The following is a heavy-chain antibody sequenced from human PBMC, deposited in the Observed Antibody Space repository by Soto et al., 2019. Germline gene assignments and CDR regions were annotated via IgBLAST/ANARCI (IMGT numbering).Heavy chain of an antibody. J-gene: IGHJ4*02. V-gene: IGHV3-30*04. CDR3: ARDSAYSTASTHFDH. D-gene: IGHD2-2*01. CDR1: GFTFSSDA. Sequence: QVQLVESGGGVVQPGNSLRLSCVGSGFTFSSDALHWVRQAPGKGLEWVAVVSSDGNHAYYPDHVKGRFTISRDNSQSKVYLQMKSLKPEDTATYYCARDSAYSTASTHFDHWGQGTLVTVSS. CDR2: VSSDGNHA.